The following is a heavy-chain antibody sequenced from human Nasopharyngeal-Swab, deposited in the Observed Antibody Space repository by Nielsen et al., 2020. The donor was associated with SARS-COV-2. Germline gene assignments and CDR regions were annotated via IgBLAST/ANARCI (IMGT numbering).Heavy chain of an antibody. CDR2: INTNTGNP. Sequence: WVRQAPGQGLEWMGWINTNTGNPTYAQGFTGRFVFSLDTSVSTAYLQISSLKAEDTAVYYCASLGLNWGYNYYYYMDVWGKGTTVTVSS. V-gene: IGHV7-4-1*02. CDR3: ASLGLNWGYNYYYYMDV. D-gene: IGHD7-27*01. J-gene: IGHJ6*03.